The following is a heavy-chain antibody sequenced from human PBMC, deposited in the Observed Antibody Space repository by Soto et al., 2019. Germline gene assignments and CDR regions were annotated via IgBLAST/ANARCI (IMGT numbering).Heavy chain of an antibody. CDR1: GFTFSSSA. D-gene: IGHD1-26*01. Sequence: XGCLVLSCAASGFTFSSSAMSWVRQAPGKGLEWVSAISFSSSRSLYADPVKGRFTIARDNSKSTLYLQMNSLRAEDTAVYYCAKEISWDYYFDYWGQGALVTVSS. CDR2: ISFSSSRS. J-gene: IGHJ4*02. CDR3: AKEISWDYYFDY. V-gene: IGHV3-23*01.